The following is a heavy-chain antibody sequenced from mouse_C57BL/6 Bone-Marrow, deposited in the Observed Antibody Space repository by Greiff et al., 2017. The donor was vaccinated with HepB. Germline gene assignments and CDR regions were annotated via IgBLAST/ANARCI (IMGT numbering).Heavy chain of an antibody. CDR2: SRNKANDYTT. CDR3: ARDVRSYDGYKVAY. Sequence: EVMLVESGGGLVQSGRSLRLSCATSGFTFSDFYMEWVRQAPGKGLEWIAASRNKANDYTTEYSASVKGRFIVSRDTSQSILYLQMNALRAEDTAFYYCARDVRSYDGYKVAYWGQGTLVTVSA. V-gene: IGHV7-1*01. J-gene: IGHJ3*01. D-gene: IGHD2-3*01. CDR1: GFTFSDFY.